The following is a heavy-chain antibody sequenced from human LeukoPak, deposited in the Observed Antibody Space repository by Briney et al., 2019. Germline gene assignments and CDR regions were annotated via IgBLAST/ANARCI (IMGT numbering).Heavy chain of an antibody. J-gene: IGHJ5*01. Sequence: PGGSLRLSCAASGFTYSDYGMHWVRQAPGRGLEWVGSILNDGTWEYYPDSVKGRLTISRDNSRNTLYLQMNSVRLEDTAIYYCVKGGSISHNWFDSWGQGTLVTISS. CDR3: VKGGSISHNWFDS. D-gene: IGHD3-16*01. CDR1: GFTYSDYG. CDR2: ILNDGTWE. V-gene: IGHV3-30*02.